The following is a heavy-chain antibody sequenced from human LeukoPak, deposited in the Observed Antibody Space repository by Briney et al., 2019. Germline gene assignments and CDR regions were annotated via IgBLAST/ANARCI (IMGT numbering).Heavy chain of an antibody. Sequence: SETLSLTCTVSGGSISSGDYYWSWIRQPPGQGLEWIGYIHYSGSTYYNPSLNSRVTKSVDTSKNQVSLKLSSVTAADTAVYYCARSGGVRGHYFDYWGQGTLVTVSS. D-gene: IGHD3-10*01. J-gene: IGHJ4*02. CDR3: ARSGGVRGHYFDY. CDR2: IHYSGST. V-gene: IGHV4-30-4*08. CDR1: GGSISSGDYY.